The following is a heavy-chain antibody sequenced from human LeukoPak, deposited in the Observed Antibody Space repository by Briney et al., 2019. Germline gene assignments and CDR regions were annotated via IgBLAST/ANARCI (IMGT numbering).Heavy chain of an antibody. CDR3: ARASGSDGGVDY. Sequence: GGSLRLSCAASGLAFSNYGMNWVRQAPGKGLEWVSYITSSSRTRYYADSVKGRFTISRDNAKNSPYLQMSSLRDEDTAVYYCARASGSDGGVDYWGQGTLVTVSS. D-gene: IGHD1-26*01. CDR1: GLAFSNYG. CDR2: ITSSSRTR. V-gene: IGHV3-48*02. J-gene: IGHJ4*02.